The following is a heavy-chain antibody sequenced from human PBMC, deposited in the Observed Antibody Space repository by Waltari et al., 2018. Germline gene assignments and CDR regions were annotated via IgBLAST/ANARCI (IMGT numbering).Heavy chain of an antibody. D-gene: IGHD5-12*01. J-gene: IGHJ5*02. CDR2: MNPKTGDT. Sequence: QVQLLQSGAEVKKPGASVKFPCQASGYTLPTYEINGVRQASGQGLGGRGWMNPKTGDTGFAQRCQGRVTMTRDTSFNTAYMELSTLTSEDTALYYCARGRDVYAGFDYNWFDPWGPGTLVTVSS. CDR1: GYTLPTYE. V-gene: IGHV1-8*02. CDR3: ARGRDVYAGFDYNWFDP.